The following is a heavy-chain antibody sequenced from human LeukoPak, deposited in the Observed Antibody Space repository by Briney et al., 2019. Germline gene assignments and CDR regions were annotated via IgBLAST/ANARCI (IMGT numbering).Heavy chain of an antibody. D-gene: IGHD3-16*02. CDR1: GFTFSYHW. J-gene: IGHJ4*02. V-gene: IGHV3-15*01. Sequence: GGSLRLSCAASGFTFSYHWMTWVRQAPGKGLEWVGRIKSKTDGGTTDYAAPVKGRFTISRDDSKNTLYLQMNSLKTEDTAVYYCTSTYYDYVWGSYRNTEFDYWGQGTLVTVSS. CDR3: TSTYYDYVWGSYRNTEFDY. CDR2: IKSKTDGGTT.